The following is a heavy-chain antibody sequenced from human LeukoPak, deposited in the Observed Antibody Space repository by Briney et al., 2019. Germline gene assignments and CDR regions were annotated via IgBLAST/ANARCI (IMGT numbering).Heavy chain of an antibody. CDR2: INHSGST. J-gene: IGHJ5*02. D-gene: IGHD3-3*01. CDR1: GGSFSGYY. Sequence: SEILSLTCAVYGGSFSGYYWNWIRQPPGKGLEWIGEINHSGSTNYNPSLKSRVTISVDTSKNQFSLELSSVTAADTAVYYCARDLSRYDFWSGYSQLSWFDPWGQGTLVTVSS. CDR3: ARDLSRYDFWSGYSQLSWFDP. V-gene: IGHV4-34*01.